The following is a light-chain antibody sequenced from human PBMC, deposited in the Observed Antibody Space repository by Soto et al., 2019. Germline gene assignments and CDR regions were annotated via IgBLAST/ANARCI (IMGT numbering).Light chain of an antibody. CDR1: QSVNSLY. Sequence: IVLTQSPGTLSLSPGEGATLSCRASQSVNSLYFAWYQQKPGQAPRLLIYGASSRATSIPDRFSGSGSGIDFTLTISGLEPEDFAVYYCQYYSGSHTFGGGTKVEIK. J-gene: IGKJ4*01. CDR2: GAS. V-gene: IGKV3-20*01. CDR3: QYYSGSHT.